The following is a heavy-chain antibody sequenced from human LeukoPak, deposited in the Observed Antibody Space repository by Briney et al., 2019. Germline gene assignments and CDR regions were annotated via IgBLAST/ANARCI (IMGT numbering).Heavy chain of an antibody. V-gene: IGHV3-30*04. D-gene: IGHD4-17*01. CDR1: GVTLSNYA. CDR3: ATDYGDYEPIDY. J-gene: IGHJ4*02. CDR2: ISFDGTNK. Sequence: GGSLRLSCTASGVTLSNYAMHWVRRPPGGGLEWVAVISFDGTNKYYGDSVEGRFSVSRDNSKNTLYLQMNSLRPDDTAMYYCATDYGDYEPIDYWGQGTLVTVSS.